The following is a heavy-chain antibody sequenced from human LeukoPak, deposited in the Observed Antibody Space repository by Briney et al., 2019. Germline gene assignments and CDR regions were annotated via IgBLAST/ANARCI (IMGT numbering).Heavy chain of an antibody. CDR2: INHGGST. CDR3: ARGYANQKPRRTRDTAQYYFDY. V-gene: IGHV4-34*01. D-gene: IGHD2-8*01. Sequence: PSETLSLTCAVYGGSFSDHYWSWIRQPPGKGLEWIGEINHGGSTNYNPSLKSRVTISVDTSKNQFSLKLSSVTAADTAVYYCARGYANQKPRRTRDTAQYYFDYWGQGTLVTVSS. J-gene: IGHJ4*02. CDR1: GGSFSDHY.